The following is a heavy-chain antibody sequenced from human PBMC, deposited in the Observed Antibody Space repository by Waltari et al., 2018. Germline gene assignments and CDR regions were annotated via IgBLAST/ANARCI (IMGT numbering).Heavy chain of an antibody. Sequence: EVQLVESGGGLIQPGGSLRLSCAASGFTVSSNYMTWVRQAPGKGGEWVSIIYTGGTTYYADSGKGRFAISTDNSKNTLYLQMNSLRVEDTAVYYCARDRTRVGGMDVWGQGTTVTVSS. CDR2: IYTGGTT. CDR3: ARDRTRVGGMDV. CDR1: GFTVSSNY. J-gene: IGHJ6*02. D-gene: IGHD4-17*01. V-gene: IGHV3-53*01.